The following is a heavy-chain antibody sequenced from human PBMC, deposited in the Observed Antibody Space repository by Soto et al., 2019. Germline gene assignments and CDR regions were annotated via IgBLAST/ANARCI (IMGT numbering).Heavy chain of an antibody. CDR1: GVSINSSD. V-gene: IGHV4-59*01. J-gene: IGHJ1*01. Sequence: TSETLSITCTVSGVSINSSDWSWIRRPPWKGLEWIAYIYDTGISGYTPSTSYNPSLKSRVTMSVDTSKSQFSLKLTSVTAADKAVYQCYPREGAFFSRGLVFWGRGNVVTASS. D-gene: IGHD3-16*01. CDR3: YPREGAFFSRGLVF. CDR2: IYDTGISGYTPST.